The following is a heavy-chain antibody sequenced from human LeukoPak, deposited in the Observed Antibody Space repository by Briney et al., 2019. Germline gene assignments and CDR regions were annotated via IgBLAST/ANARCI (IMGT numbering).Heavy chain of an antibody. V-gene: IGHV4-61*08. CDR2: IYYSGST. CDR1: GGSISSGDYY. D-gene: IGHD3-3*01. Sequence: PSETLSLTCTVSGGSISSGDYYWSWIRQPPGKGLEWIGYIYYSGSTNYNPSLKSRVTISVDTSKNQFSPKLSSVTAADTAVYYCARVPHIHRYYDFWSGSNWFDPWGQGTLVTVSS. J-gene: IGHJ5*02. CDR3: ARVPHIHRYYDFWSGSNWFDP.